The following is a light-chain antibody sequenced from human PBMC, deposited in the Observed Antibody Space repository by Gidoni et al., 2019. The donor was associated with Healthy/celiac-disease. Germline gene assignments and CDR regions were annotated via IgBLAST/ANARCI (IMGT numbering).Light chain of an antibody. Sequence: EIVLTQSPGTLSLSPGERATLSCRASQSVSSSYLAWYQQKPGQAPRLLIYGASSRATGLPDRFSGSVSGTDCTLTISRLEPEDFAVYYCQQYGSSSWTFGQGTKVEIK. V-gene: IGKV3-20*01. J-gene: IGKJ1*01. CDR2: GAS. CDR1: QSVSSSY. CDR3: QQYGSSSWT.